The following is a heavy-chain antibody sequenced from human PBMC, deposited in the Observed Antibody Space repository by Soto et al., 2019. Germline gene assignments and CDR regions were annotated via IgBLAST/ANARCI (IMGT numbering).Heavy chain of an antibody. CDR2: IKEDGSEK. CDR3: ARGGSESDY. V-gene: IGHV3-7*01. D-gene: IGHD3-16*01. CDR1: GFTFSGYW. J-gene: IGHJ4*02. Sequence: EVQLVESEGGLVQPGGSLRLSCAASGFTFSGYWMTWVRQAPGKGLEWVANIKEDGSEKNYVDSVKGRFTISRDNAKNSLYLQMNSLRAEDTAVYYCARGGSESDYWGQGTLVTVSS.